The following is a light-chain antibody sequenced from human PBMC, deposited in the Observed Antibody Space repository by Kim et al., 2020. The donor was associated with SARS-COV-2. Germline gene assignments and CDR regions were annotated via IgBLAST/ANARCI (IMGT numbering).Light chain of an antibody. CDR1: SNDVGGYDY. V-gene: IGLV2-11*01. CDR2: DVS. J-gene: IGLJ1*01. Sequence: QSALTQPRSVSGSPGQSVTISCTGTSNDVGGYDYVSWYQQHPGNAPKLIIRDVSKRPSGVPDRFSGSKFGNTASLTISGLQAEDEADYYCSSYLGTYTYVFGTGTQLTVL. CDR3: SSYLGTYTYV.